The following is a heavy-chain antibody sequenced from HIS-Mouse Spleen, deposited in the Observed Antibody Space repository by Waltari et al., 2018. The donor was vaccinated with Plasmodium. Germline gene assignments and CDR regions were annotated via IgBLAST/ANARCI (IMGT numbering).Heavy chain of an antibody. D-gene: IGHD3-3*01. Sequence: QVQLQQWGAGLLKPSETLSLTCAVYGGSFSGYYWSWIRQPPGKGLEWIGEINHSGSTSYNPSLKSRVTISVDTSKNQFSLKLSSVTAADTAVYDCARVTSSGVYWYFDLWGRGTLVTVSS. CDR2: INHSGST. V-gene: IGHV4-34*01. J-gene: IGHJ2*01. CDR3: ARVTSSGVYWYFDL. CDR1: GGSFSGYY.